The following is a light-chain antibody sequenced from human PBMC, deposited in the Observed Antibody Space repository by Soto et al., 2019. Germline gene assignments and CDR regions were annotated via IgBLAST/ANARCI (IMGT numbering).Light chain of an antibody. J-gene: IGLJ3*02. CDR3: ATWSDSLSGWV. Sequence: QSVLTQPPSASGTPGQRVTISCSGDTSNIGSDYVYWYQQLPGTAPKLLIYRNNQRPSWVPDRFSGSKSGTSASLAISGLRSEDEADYYCATWSDSLSGWVFGGGTKLTVL. CDR2: RNN. V-gene: IGLV1-47*01. CDR1: TSNIGSDY.